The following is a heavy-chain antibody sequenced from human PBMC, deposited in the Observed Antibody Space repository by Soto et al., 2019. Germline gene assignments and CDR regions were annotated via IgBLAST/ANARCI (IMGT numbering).Heavy chain of an antibody. V-gene: IGHV3-48*03. CDR3: ARYGTRGDW. CDR1: GFNFRLYE. CDR2: ISSSGLTT. J-gene: IGHJ5*01. Sequence: GGSLRLSCQASGFNFRLYEMHWVRKAPGKGLEWVSYISSSGLTTYYADFAEGRFTISRDNAKDSLYLHLNSLLVGDTAVYYCARYGTRGDWWGLGTQVTVSS. D-gene: IGHD3-10*01.